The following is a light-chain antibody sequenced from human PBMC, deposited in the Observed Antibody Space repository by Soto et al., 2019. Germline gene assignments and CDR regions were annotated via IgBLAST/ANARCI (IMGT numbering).Light chain of an antibody. CDR1: QNIDRY. Sequence: DIQMTQSPSSLSASVGDRVTITCRASQNIDRYINWYQQKPGRAPNILIYAASSLQSGVPSRLSGSGSGTDFTLTITSLQHEDFATYYCQEIETTRVAFGQGTEVEIK. CDR3: QEIETTRVA. J-gene: IGKJ1*01. V-gene: IGKV1-39*01. CDR2: AAS.